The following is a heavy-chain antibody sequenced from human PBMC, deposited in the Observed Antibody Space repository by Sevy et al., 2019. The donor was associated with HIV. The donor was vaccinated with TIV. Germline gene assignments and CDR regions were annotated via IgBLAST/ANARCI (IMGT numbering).Heavy chain of an antibody. CDR2: IWLTGAT. CDR1: GFSFSTYA. V-gene: IGHV3-53*01. D-gene: IGHD3-3*01. Sequence: GGSLRLSCAASGFSFSTYAMTWVRQAPGKGLEWVSVIWLTGATYYADSVKGRFTISRDNSKNTVYLDMSSLRADDTAVYFCARGKHVSDYYGSFDYWGQGTLVTVSS. J-gene: IGHJ4*02. CDR3: ARGKHVSDYYGSFDY.